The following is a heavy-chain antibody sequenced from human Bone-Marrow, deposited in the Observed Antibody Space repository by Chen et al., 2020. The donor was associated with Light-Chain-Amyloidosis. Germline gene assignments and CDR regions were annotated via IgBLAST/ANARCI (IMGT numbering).Heavy chain of an antibody. CDR3: VKDFVGPRDY. CDR2: TNPDGSRT. CDR1: TFTISEYW. V-gene: IGHV3-74*02. J-gene: IGHJ4*02. D-gene: IGHD2-21*01. Sequence: EVQLLQSGRGFFQHGGAPRPSCPTPTFTISEYWMHWVRQAPGKGLALVGRTNPDGSRTDHAGSVRGRFTISRDDARNTLYLQMRSLRAEDTAVYYCVKDFVGPRDYWGPGDLVTVSS.